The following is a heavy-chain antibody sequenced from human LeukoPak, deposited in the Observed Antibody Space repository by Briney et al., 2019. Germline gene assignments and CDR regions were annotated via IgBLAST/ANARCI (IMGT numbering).Heavy chain of an antibody. CDR3: AKDTIAVAAPTGYYFDY. CDR1: GYTFTGYY. V-gene: IGHV1-2*04. D-gene: IGHD6-19*01. Sequence: ASVRVSCKASGYTFTGYYMHWVRQAPGQGLEWMGWINPNSGGTNYAQKFQGWVTMTRDTSISTAYMELSRLRSDDTAVYYWAKDTIAVAAPTGYYFDYWGQGTLVTVSS. J-gene: IGHJ4*02. CDR2: INPNSGGT.